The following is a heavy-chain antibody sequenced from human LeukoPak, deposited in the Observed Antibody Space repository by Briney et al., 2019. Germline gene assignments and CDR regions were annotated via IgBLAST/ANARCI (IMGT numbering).Heavy chain of an antibody. V-gene: IGHV1-2*02. CDR2: INPSSGDT. CDR1: GYTFTSYY. Sequence: ASVKVSCKSSGYTFTSYYMHWVRQAPGQGLEWMGWINPSSGDTNYARKFQGRVTMTRDTSISTAYMELTSLRSDDTAVYYCVKGDYYGSGTIIVLWGQGTLVTVSS. CDR3: VKGDYYGSGTIIVL. J-gene: IGHJ4*02. D-gene: IGHD3-10*01.